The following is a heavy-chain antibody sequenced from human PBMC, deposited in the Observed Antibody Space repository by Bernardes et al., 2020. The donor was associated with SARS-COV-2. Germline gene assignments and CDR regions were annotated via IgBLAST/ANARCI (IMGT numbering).Heavy chain of an antibody. Sequence: SESLSPTCAAYGGSFSGYYWSWIRQSPAKGLEWIGVTNHSGSTNYNQFLKSRVTIPVDTSKNQFSLKLSSVIAADTAVYYCARASYLGYSNRNYYYYYYMDVWGKGTTVTVSS. J-gene: IGHJ6*03. CDR2: TNHSGST. CDR3: ARASYLGYSNRNYYYYYYMDV. D-gene: IGHD4-4*01. V-gene: IGHV4-34*01. CDR1: GGSFSGYY.